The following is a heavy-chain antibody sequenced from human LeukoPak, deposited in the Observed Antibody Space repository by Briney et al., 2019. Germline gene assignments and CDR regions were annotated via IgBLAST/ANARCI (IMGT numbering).Heavy chain of an antibody. J-gene: IGHJ6*04. CDR1: GFTFSTYS. CDR3: AELGITMIGGV. V-gene: IGHV3-48*04. Sequence: GGSLRLSCAASGFTFSTYSMNWVRQAPGKGLEWVSYISSSTSTIYYADSVKGRFTISRDNAKNSLYLQMNSLRAEDTAVYYCAELGITMIGGVWGKGTTVTISS. CDR2: ISSSTSTI. D-gene: IGHD3-10*02.